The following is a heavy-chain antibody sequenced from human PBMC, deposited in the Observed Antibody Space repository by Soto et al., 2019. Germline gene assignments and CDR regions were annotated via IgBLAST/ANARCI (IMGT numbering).Heavy chain of an antibody. J-gene: IGHJ3*01. V-gene: IGHV3-7*01. Sequence: GSLRLSCAASGFTFSSYWMSWVRQAPGKGLEWVANIKQDGSEKYYVDSVKGRFTISRDNAKNSLYLQMNSLRAEDTAVYYCGRDFVLCRDGSYSFLFAFRAQGKLVTVSS. CDR3: GRDFVLCRDGSYSFLFAF. CDR2: IKQDGSEK. CDR1: GFTFSSYW. D-gene: IGHD2-15*01.